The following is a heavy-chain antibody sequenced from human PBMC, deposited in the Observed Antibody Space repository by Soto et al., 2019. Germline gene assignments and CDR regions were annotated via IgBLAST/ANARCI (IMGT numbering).Heavy chain of an antibody. J-gene: IGHJ4*02. V-gene: IGHV1-3*01. D-gene: IGHD3-9*01. CDR1: GYTFTNFP. CDR2: INPANGDT. CDR3: ARDPRMNYDILTGYYIPLDY. Sequence: GASVKVSCKASGYTFTNFPMHWVRQAPGQGLEWMGWINPANGDTGYSQKFRARVTMTTDTSTSTAYMELRSLRSDDTAVYYCARDPRMNYDILTGYYIPLDYWGQGTQVTVSS.